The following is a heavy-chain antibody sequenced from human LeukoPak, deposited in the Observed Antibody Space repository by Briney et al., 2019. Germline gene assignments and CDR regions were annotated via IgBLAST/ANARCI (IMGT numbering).Heavy chain of an antibody. CDR1: GDSISSYY. D-gene: IGHD6-19*01. Sequence: SETLSLTCTVSGDSISSYYWSWIRQPAGKGLEWIGRIYTSGSTNYNPSLKSRVTMSVDTSKNQFSLKLSSVTAADTAVYYCARDKAVAGTGWFDPWGQGTLVTVSS. J-gene: IGHJ5*02. V-gene: IGHV4-4*07. CDR2: IYTSGST. CDR3: ARDKAVAGTGWFDP.